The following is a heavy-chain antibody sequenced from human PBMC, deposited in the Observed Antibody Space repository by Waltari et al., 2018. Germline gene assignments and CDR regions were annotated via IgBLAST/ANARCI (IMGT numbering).Heavy chain of an antibody. Sequence: QVQLVQSGAEVKKPGASVKVSCKASGYTFTGYYMHWVRQAPGQGLEWMGWINPNSGGTNYAQKCQGRVTMTRDTSISTAYMELSRLRSDDTAVYYCARDRGLYSGSYYHFDYWGQGTLVTVSS. V-gene: IGHV1-2*02. CDR3: ARDRGLYSGSYYHFDY. CDR2: INPNSGGT. CDR1: GYTFTGYY. J-gene: IGHJ4*02. D-gene: IGHD1-26*01.